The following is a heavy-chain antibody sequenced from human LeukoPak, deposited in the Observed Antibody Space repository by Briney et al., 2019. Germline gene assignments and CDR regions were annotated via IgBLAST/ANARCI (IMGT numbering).Heavy chain of an antibody. Sequence: GASVKVSCKASGYTFTSYGISWVRQAPGQGLEWMGWVSTYNGNTKYAQNLQGRVTTTTDTSTSTAYMELRSLRSDDTAMYYCARQSTGSYYFPIDYWGQGTLVTVSS. D-gene: IGHD1-26*01. V-gene: IGHV1-18*01. CDR1: GYTFTSYG. CDR2: VSTYNGNT. J-gene: IGHJ4*02. CDR3: ARQSTGSYYFPIDY.